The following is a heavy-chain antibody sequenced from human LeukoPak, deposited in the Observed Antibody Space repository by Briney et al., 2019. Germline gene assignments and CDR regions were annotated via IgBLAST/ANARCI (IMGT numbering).Heavy chain of an antibody. D-gene: IGHD2-15*01. CDR2: IYSGGST. CDR1: GFTVSSNY. J-gene: IGHJ6*02. V-gene: IGHV3-66*01. Sequence: PGGSLRLSCAASGFTVSSNYMSWVRQAPGKGLEWVSVIYSGGSTYYADSVKGRFTISRDNSKNTLYLQMNSLRAEDTAVYYCARYSPYYYYGMDVWGQGTTVTVSS. CDR3: ARYSPYYYYGMDV.